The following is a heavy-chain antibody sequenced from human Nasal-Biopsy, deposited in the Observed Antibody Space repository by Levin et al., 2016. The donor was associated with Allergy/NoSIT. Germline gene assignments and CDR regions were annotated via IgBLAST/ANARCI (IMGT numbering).Heavy chain of an antibody. CDR1: GDSVSSTSYS. V-gene: IGHV4-61*01. CDR2: VYYTGST. Sequence: SETLSLTCTVSGDSVSSTSYSWNWIRQPPGKALEWIGYVYYTGSTSYHPSLKSRVTLSIDKSKNQFSLRLSSVTAADTAVYFCARAQVVGARGHGFDIWGQGTMVTVSS. D-gene: IGHD1-26*01. CDR3: ARAQVVGARGHGFDI. J-gene: IGHJ3*02.